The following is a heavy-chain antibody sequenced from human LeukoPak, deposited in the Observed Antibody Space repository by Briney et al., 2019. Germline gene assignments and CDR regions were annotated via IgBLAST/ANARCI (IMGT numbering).Heavy chain of an antibody. CDR2: ISPYSGNT. D-gene: IGHD3-10*01. J-gene: IGHJ3*01. CDR3: ARCITMIRGIIHDAFDV. CDR1: GYTFTGYY. V-gene: IGHV1-18*04. Sequence: ASVKVSCKASGYTFTGYYMHWVRQAPGQGLEWMGWISPYSGNTNYIQKLQGRVTMTTDTSTSTAYMELRSLRSDDTAMYYCARCITMIRGIIHDAFDVWGQGTMVTVSS.